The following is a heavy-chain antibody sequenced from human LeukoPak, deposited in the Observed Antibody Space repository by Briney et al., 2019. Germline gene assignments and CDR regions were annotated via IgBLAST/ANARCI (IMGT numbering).Heavy chain of an antibody. CDR1: GFTFSSYA. Sequence: GGPLRLSCAASGFTFSSYAMSWVRQAPGKGLEWVSAISGSGSSTYYAGSVKGRFTISRDNSKNTLYLQMNSLRAEDTAVYYCAKGLTVAGTSYFYYMDVWGKGTTVTVSS. CDR2: ISGSGSST. D-gene: IGHD6-19*01. V-gene: IGHV3-23*01. J-gene: IGHJ6*03. CDR3: AKGLTVAGTSYFYYMDV.